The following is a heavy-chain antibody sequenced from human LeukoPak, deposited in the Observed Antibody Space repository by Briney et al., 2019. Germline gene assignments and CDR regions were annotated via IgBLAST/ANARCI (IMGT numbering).Heavy chain of an antibody. V-gene: IGHV3-21*01. J-gene: IGHJ4*02. Sequence: GGSLRLSCAASGFSFISYSMNWVRQAPGKGLEWVSSISSSSSYIYYADSVKGRFTISRDNAKNSLYLQMNSLRAEDTAVYYCAREGATGDFDYWGQGTLVTVSS. D-gene: IGHD1-26*01. CDR3: AREGATGDFDY. CDR2: ISSSSSYI. CDR1: GFSFISYS.